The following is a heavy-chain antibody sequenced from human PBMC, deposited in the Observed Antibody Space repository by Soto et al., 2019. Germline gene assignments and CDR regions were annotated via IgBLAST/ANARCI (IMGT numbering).Heavy chain of an antibody. D-gene: IGHD5-12*01. V-gene: IGHV1-69*13. CDR1: GGTFSSYA. Sequence: GASVKVSCKASGGTFSSYAISWVRQAPGQGLEWMGGIIPIFGTANYAQKFQGRVTITADESTSTAYMELSSPRSEDTAVYYCARAPARKLGYGGFDYWGQGTLVTVSS. CDR3: ARAPARKLGYGGFDY. CDR2: IIPIFGTA. J-gene: IGHJ4*02.